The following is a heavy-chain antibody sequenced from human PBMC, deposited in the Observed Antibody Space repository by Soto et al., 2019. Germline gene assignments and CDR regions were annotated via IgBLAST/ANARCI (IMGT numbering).Heavy chain of an antibody. D-gene: IGHD3-10*01. CDR1: GFTFSSYG. CDR3: ARAYYGSGSETDY. CDR2: IWYDGSNK. Sequence: QVQLVESGGGVVQPGRSLRLSCAASGFTFSSYGMHWVRQAPGKGLELVAVIWYDGSNKYYADSVKGRFTISRDNSKNTLYLQMNSLRAEDTAVYYCARAYYGSGSETDYWGQGTLVTVSS. J-gene: IGHJ4*02. V-gene: IGHV3-33*01.